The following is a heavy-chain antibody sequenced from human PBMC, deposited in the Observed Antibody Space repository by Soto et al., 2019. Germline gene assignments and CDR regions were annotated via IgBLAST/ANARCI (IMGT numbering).Heavy chain of an antibody. V-gene: IGHV3-74*01. CDR3: VRDAPSNWFDP. J-gene: IGHJ5*02. CDR2: IDIDGITS. CDR1: GFTFTNHW. Sequence: EVQVVESGGGVVQPGGSLRLSCAASGFTFTNHWMHWVRQAPGKGLVWVSGIDIDGITSAYADSVKGRFTISRDNAKNTLYLQMNSLRAEDTAVYFCVRDAPSNWFDPWGQGTLVTVSS.